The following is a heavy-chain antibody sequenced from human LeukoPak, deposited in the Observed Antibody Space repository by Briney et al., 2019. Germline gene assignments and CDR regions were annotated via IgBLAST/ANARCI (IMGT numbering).Heavy chain of an antibody. Sequence: PGGSLRLSRAASGFTFSSYSMNWVRQAPGKGLEWVSSISSSSSYIYYADSVKGRFTISRDNAKNSLYLQMNSLRAEDTAVYYCASNYYGSGSYYRYYGMDVWGQGTTVTVSS. CDR1: GFTFSSYS. J-gene: IGHJ6*02. D-gene: IGHD3-10*01. CDR2: ISSSSSYI. CDR3: ASNYYGSGSYYRYYGMDV. V-gene: IGHV3-21*01.